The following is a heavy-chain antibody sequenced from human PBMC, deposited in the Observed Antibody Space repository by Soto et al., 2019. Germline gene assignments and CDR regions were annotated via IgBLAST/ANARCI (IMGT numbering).Heavy chain of an antibody. Sequence: QVQLVQSGAEVKKPGSSVKVSCKASGDTDTNYVISWVRLAPGQGLEWMGGIFPKFGTTYSAQKLQDRLTITADESTSTVYMQLSSLRLDDTAVYYCEAEMTFGKLSVVWGQGTTVTVSS. CDR3: EAEMTFGKLSVV. D-gene: IGHD3-16*02. CDR2: IFPKFGTT. J-gene: IGHJ6*02. V-gene: IGHV1-69*01. CDR1: GDTDTNYV.